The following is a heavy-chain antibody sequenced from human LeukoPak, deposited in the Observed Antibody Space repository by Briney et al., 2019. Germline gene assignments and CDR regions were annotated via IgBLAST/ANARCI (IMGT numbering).Heavy chain of an antibody. CDR3: AKDKRTPPYYYGMDV. CDR2: ISYDGSNK. CDR1: ALAFSSYG. V-gene: IGHV3-30*18. Sequence: GGSLRLSCAASALAFSSYGMHWVRQAPGRGLAWVAVISYDGSNKYYADSVKGRFTISRDNSKNTLCLQMNSLRAEDTAVYYCAKDKRTPPYYYGMDVWGQGTTVTVSS. J-gene: IGHJ6*02.